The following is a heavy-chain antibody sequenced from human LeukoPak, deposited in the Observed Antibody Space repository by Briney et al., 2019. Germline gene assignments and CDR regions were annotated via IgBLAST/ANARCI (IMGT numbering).Heavy chain of an antibody. J-gene: IGHJ4*02. CDR3: TTGLHYYYDF. CDR2: IKKKIDGGTT. Sequence: GGSLRLSCVAPSFVFNNAFMNWVRQRPGKGREWVGRIKKKIDGGTTDFAAPVKGRFTISKDESKNTFYLHMNSLKIEDTAVYYCTTGLHYYYDFWGQGVPVTVSS. D-gene: IGHD4-11*01. V-gene: IGHV3-15*07. CDR1: SFVFNNAF.